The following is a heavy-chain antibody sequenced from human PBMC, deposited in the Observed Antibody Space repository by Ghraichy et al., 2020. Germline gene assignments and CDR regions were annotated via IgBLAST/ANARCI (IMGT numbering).Heavy chain of an antibody. Sequence: GGSLRLSCAASGFTFSSYGMHWVRQASGKGLEWVAVTSHDGSNKYYGDSVKGRFTISRDNSKNTLYLQMNSLRPEDTATYYCAKVYYYDSSNYHRAILSYFYYGMDVWGQGTAVTVSS. J-gene: IGHJ6*02. CDR2: TSHDGSNK. CDR1: GFTFSSYG. D-gene: IGHD3-22*01. CDR3: AKVYYYDSSNYHRAILSYFYYGMDV. V-gene: IGHV3-30*18.